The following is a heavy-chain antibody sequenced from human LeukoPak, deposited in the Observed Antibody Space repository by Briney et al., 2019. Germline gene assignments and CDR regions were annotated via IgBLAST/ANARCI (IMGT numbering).Heavy chain of an antibody. J-gene: IGHJ4*02. Sequence: PGGSLRLSCAASGFTFTNFGIHWVRQAPGKGLEWVASIQSDGGNKYYADSMKGRFTISKDNSKNTVDTEMNSLRAEDTAVYYCARDRGWAVDFWGQGALVTVSS. CDR3: ARDRGWAVDF. CDR2: IQSDGGNK. D-gene: IGHD6-19*01. V-gene: IGHV3-30*02. CDR1: GFTFTNFG.